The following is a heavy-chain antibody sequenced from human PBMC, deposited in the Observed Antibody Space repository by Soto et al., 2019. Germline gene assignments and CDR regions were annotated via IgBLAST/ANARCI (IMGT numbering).Heavy chain of an antibody. Sequence: QVQLVQSGAEVKKPGSSVKVSCKASGGTFSSYAISWVRQAPGQGLEWMGGIIPILGTANYAQKFQGRVTITADESTSTAYRELSSLRSEDTAVYYCARALVGASLAGGRYCGMDVWGQGTTVTVSS. CDR3: ARALVGASLAGGRYCGMDV. D-gene: IGHD1-26*01. V-gene: IGHV1-69*01. CDR1: GGTFSSYA. CDR2: IIPILGTA. J-gene: IGHJ6*02.